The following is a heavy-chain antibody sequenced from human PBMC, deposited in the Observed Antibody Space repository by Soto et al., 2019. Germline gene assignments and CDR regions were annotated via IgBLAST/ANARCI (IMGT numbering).Heavy chain of an antibody. Sequence: QVQLQQWGAGLWKPSETLSLTCAVYGGAFSGYYWTWVRQPPGTGLEWIGEINHSGSTNYNPSLKSRVTLSVDTSKCQFSLKLTSVTAADTAVYYCARDKITGLLAYWGQGTLVTVSS. CDR1: GGAFSGYY. CDR2: INHSGST. J-gene: IGHJ4*02. CDR3: ARDKITGLLAY. V-gene: IGHV4-34*01. D-gene: IGHD2-8*02.